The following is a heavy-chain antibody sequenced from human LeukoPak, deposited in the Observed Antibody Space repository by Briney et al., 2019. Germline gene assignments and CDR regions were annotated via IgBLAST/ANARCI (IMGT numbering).Heavy chain of an antibody. D-gene: IGHD6-13*01. CDR1: GYTFTSYA. Sequence: ASVKVSCKASGYTFTSYAMHWVRQAPGQRLEWMGWINAGNGNTKYSQEFQGRVTITRDTSASTAYMELSSLRSEDMAVYYCARDNIGYSSSWSGGSFGYWGQGTLVTVSS. CDR2: INAGNGNT. V-gene: IGHV1-3*03. J-gene: IGHJ4*02. CDR3: ARDNIGYSSSWSGGSFGY.